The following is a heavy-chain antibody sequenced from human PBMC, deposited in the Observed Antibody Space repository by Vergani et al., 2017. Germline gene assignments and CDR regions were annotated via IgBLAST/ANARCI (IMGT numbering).Heavy chain of an antibody. CDR1: GFTFNHYA. J-gene: IGHJ6*02. V-gene: IGHV3-23*01. Sequence: EVQLLESGVDLVQPGGSLRLSCAASGFTFNHYAMNWVRQAPGKGLEWVSGISGSGGSTYYAGSVKGRFTISRDSSKNTLYLQMNSLSAGDTAVYYCAKANPRNSGYDYLYYYHAMDVWGQGTTVTVSS. D-gene: IGHD5-12*01. CDR3: AKANPRNSGYDYLYYYHAMDV. CDR2: ISGSGGST.